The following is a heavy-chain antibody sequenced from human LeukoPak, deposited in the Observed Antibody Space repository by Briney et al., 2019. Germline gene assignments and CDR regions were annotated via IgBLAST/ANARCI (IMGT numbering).Heavy chain of an antibody. J-gene: IGHJ3*01. CDR3: ARALFMI. CDR1: GFPFSSYW. Sequence: GSLRLSCVASGFPFSSYWMTWVRQPPGKGLEWIGEINHSGSTNYNPSLKSRVTISVDTSKNQFSLKLSSVTAADTAVYYCARALFMIGGQGTMVTVSS. CDR2: INHSGST. D-gene: IGHD3-22*01. V-gene: IGHV4-34*01.